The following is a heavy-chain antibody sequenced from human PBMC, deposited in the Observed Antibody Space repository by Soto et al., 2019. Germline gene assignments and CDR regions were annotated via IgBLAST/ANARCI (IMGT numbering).Heavy chain of an antibody. V-gene: IGHV1-3*01. CDR2: INAGKGNT. CDR1: GYTFTKYI. Sequence: SVKVSCKASGYTFTKYIIHWVRQAPGQRLEWMGWINAGKGNTKYSQKFQGRVTITRDTSASKAYMELRSLRSEDTTVYYCARDRVWTTVVTEGDSCHICGPGTMGTVSS. D-gene: IGHD4-17*01. CDR3: ARDRVWTTVVTEGDSCHI. J-gene: IGHJ3*02.